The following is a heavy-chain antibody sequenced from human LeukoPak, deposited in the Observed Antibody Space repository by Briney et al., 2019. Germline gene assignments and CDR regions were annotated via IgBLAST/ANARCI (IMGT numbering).Heavy chain of an antibody. CDR1: GFTFSSSA. Sequence: GGSLRLSCAASGFTFSSSAMSWVRQAPGEGVEWVSPISGSGGRTYYADSVKGRFTISRDNSKNTLYLQMSSLRAAETAVYYFAITEYSSDWYGDNRGQGNLVTVSS. V-gene: IGHV3-23*01. CDR2: ISGSGGRT. D-gene: IGHD6-19*01. CDR3: AITEYSSDWYGDN. J-gene: IGHJ4*02.